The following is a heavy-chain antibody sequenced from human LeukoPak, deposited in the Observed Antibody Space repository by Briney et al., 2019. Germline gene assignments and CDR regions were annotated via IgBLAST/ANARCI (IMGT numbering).Heavy chain of an antibody. CDR3: ARQEGGPDYDILTGYPLFDY. V-gene: IGHV5-51*01. CDR2: IYPGDSDT. J-gene: IGHJ4*02. CDR1: GYSFTSYW. Sequence: PGESLEISCKGSGYSFTSYWIGWVRQMPGKGLEWMGIIYPGDSDTRYSPSFQGQVTISADKSISTAYLQWSSLKASDTAMYYCARQEGGPDYDILTGYPLFDYWGQGTLVTVSS. D-gene: IGHD3-9*01.